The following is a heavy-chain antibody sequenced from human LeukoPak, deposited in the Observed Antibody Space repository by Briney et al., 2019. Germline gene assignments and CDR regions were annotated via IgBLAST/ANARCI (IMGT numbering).Heavy chain of an antibody. CDR2: ISAYNGNT. CDR3: ARVKWVGILTGYDY. D-gene: IGHD3-9*01. J-gene: IGHJ4*02. V-gene: IGHV1-18*01. CDR1: GYTFTSYG. Sequence: EASVKVSCKASGYTFTSYGISWVRQAPGQGLEWMGWISAYNGNTNYAQKLQGRVTMTTDTSTRTAYMELRSLRSDDTAVYYCARVKWVGILTGYDYWGQGTLVTVSS.